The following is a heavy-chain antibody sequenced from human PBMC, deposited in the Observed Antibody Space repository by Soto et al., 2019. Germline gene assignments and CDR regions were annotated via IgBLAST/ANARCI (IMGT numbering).Heavy chain of an antibody. CDR3: AGQPTAGSYYDLGAYYYYYGMDV. D-gene: IGHD3-10*01. V-gene: IGHV4-30-4*01. CDR1: GGSISSGDYY. J-gene: IGHJ6*02. CDR2: IYYSGST. Sequence: QVQLQESGPGLVKPSQTLSLTCTVSGGSISSGDYYWNWIRQPPGKGLEWIGHIYYSGSTYYKPSLKGRITRSLDTSKHQFSLKLSSVTAADTAVYYCAGQPTAGSYYDLGAYYYYYGMDVWGQGTTVTVSS.